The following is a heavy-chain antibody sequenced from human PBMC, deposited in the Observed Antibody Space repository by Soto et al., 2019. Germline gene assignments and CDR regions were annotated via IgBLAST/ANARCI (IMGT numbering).Heavy chain of an antibody. CDR3: ARNLDIVVAFYYGMDV. D-gene: IGHD2-2*01. CDR1: GYTFTSYY. Sequence: SVKVSLKASGYTFTSYYMHWVRQAPGQGLEWMGIINPSGGSTSYAQKFQGRVTMTRDTSTSTVYMELSSLRSEDTAVYYCARNLDIVVAFYYGMDVWGQGTTVTVSS. V-gene: IGHV1-46*01. CDR2: INPSGGST. J-gene: IGHJ6*02.